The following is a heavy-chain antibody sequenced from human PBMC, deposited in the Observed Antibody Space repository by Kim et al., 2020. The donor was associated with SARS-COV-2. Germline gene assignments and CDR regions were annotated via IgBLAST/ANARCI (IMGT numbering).Heavy chain of an antibody. J-gene: IGHJ5*02. Sequence: ASVKVSCKASGYTFTSYAMHWVRQAPGQRLEWMGWINAGNGNTKYSQKFQGRVTITRDTSASTAYMELSSLRSEDTAVYYCARAGYKRMPKKNWFDPWGQGTLVTVSS. CDR2: INAGNGNT. V-gene: IGHV1-3*01. D-gene: IGHD6-25*01. CDR3: ARAGYKRMPKKNWFDP. CDR1: GYTFTSYA.